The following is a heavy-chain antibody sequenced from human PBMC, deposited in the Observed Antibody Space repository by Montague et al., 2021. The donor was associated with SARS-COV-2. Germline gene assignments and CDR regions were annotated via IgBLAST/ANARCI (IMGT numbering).Heavy chain of an antibody. CDR3: ARARGGEGIAGRTFDS. CDR1: GGSISKGSYY. D-gene: IGHD6-13*01. Sequence: TLSLTCTVSGGSISKGSYYWTWIRQPAGAGLEWIGHIYTSGSTKYXPSLKSRVTVSVDTSHNQFSLNLSSVSAADTAVYYCARARGGEGIAGRTFDSWGQGTLVSVSS. J-gene: IGHJ4*02. V-gene: IGHV4-61*09. CDR2: IYTSGST.